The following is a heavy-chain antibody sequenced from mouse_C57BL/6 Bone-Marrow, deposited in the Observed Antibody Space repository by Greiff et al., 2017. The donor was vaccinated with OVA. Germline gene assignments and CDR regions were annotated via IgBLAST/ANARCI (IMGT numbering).Heavy chain of an antibody. CDR1: GYTFTSYW. D-gene: IGHD1-1*01. V-gene: IGHV1-64*01. CDR2: IHPNSGST. CDR3: ARCRYYYGSRYFDV. Sequence: VQLQQPGAELVKPGASVKLSCKASGYTFTSYWMHWVKQRPGQGLEWIGMIHPNSGSTNYNEKFKSKATLTVDKSSSTAYMQLSSLTSEDSAVYYCARCRYYYGSRYFDVWGTGTTVTVSS. J-gene: IGHJ1*03.